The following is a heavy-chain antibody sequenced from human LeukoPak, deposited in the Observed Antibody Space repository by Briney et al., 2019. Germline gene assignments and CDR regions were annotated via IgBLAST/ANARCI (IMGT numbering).Heavy chain of an antibody. J-gene: IGHJ4*02. V-gene: IGHV3-30*03. Sequence: PGGSLRLSCAAPGFSFSSNWMGWVRQAPGKGLEWVAVTSSDLNVKLYADSVKGRFTISRDNSRSTLYLQMNSLRPEDTAIYYCAREGYYGSGSPPSLYFDYWGQGTLVTVSS. CDR2: TSSDLNVK. CDR1: GFSFSSNW. CDR3: AREGYYGSGSPPSLYFDY. D-gene: IGHD3-10*01.